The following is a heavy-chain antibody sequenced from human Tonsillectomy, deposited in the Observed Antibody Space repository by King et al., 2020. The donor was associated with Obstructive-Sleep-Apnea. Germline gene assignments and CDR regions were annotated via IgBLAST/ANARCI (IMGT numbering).Heavy chain of an antibody. CDR1: GFSLSTSGVG. CDR2: IYWDDDK. V-gene: IGHV2-5*02. J-gene: IGHJ6*02. CDR3: ANSETSGMDV. Sequence: TLKESGPTLVKPTQTLTLTCTFSGFSLSTSGVGVGWIRQPPGKALEWLALIYWDDDKRYSQSLKSRLTITKDTSKNQVVLTMTNMDPADTATYYCANSETSGMDVWGQGTTVTVSS.